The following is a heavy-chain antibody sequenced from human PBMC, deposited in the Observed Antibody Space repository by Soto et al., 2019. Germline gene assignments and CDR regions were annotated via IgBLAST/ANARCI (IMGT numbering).Heavy chain of an antibody. J-gene: IGHJ6*02. CDR1: GFTFSSYS. V-gene: IGHV3-21*01. CDR2: ISSSSSYI. CDR3: ARDLLRKLIPHYYYGMDV. Sequence: GGSLRLSCAASGFTFSSYSMNWVRQAPGKGLEWVSSISSSSSYIYYADSVKGRFTISRDNAKNSLYLQMNSLRAEDTAVYYCARDLLRKLIPHYYYGMDVWGQGTTVTVSS. D-gene: IGHD2-21*01.